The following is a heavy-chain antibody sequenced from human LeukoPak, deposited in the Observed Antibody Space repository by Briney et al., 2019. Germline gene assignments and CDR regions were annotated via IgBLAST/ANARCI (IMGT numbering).Heavy chain of an antibody. CDR3: RAVAATNEVDY. D-gene: IGHD6-19*01. J-gene: IGHJ4*02. V-gene: IGHV3-64*01. CDR2: ISGNGDIT. CDR1: GFTFSTYT. Sequence: PGGSLRLSCAASGFTFSTYTMHWVRQAPGKGLEYVSVISGNGDITYYANSMKGRFTISRDNSKNTLYLQMGSLRPEGMAVYYCRAVAATNEVDYWGQGTLVTVSS.